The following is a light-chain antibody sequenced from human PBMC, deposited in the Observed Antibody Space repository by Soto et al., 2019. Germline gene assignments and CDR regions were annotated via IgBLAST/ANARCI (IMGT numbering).Light chain of an antibody. Sequence: EIVLTQSPGTLSLSPGETATLSCRASQIIKNFYFGWYQQKPGQSPRLLXYGVYSRATGTPDRFSGSGSGTDFTLTISRLEPKDFAVYYCQQYRRSPPLTFGRGTKVDIK. CDR2: GVY. V-gene: IGKV3-20*01. J-gene: IGKJ4*01. CDR1: QIIKNFY. CDR3: QQYRRSPPLT.